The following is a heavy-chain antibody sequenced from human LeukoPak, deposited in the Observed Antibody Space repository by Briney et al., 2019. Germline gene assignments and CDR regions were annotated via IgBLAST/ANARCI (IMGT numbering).Heavy chain of an antibody. CDR3: ARGEVRYYYGSGSPQDDDY. J-gene: IGHJ4*02. Sequence: GASVKVSCKASGYTFTGYYMHWVRQAPGQELEWMGWINPNSGGTNYAQKFQGRVTMTRDTSISTAYMELSRLRSDDTAVYYCARGEVRYYYGSGSPQDDDYWGQGTLVTVSS. D-gene: IGHD3-10*01. V-gene: IGHV1-2*02. CDR1: GYTFTGYY. CDR2: INPNSGGT.